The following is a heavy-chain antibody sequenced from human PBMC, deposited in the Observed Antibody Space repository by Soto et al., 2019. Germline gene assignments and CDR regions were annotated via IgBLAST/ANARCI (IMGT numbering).Heavy chain of an antibody. J-gene: IGHJ4*02. Sequence: QVQLVQSGAEVKKPGSSVKVSCKASGGTFSSFAISWVQQAPGQGLEWMGGIIPIFGTTNYAQKFQGRVTITADESTSTAYMEVTTLRSEDTAVYYCARDRDHTYDYWGQGTLVTVSS. V-gene: IGHV1-69*01. CDR2: IIPIFGTT. CDR3: ARDRDHTYDY. CDR1: GGTFSSFA.